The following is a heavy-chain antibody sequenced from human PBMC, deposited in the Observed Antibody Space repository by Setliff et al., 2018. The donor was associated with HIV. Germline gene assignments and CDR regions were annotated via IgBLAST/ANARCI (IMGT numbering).Heavy chain of an antibody. CDR3: ARDSDTAFDI. D-gene: IGHD5-18*01. J-gene: IGHJ3*02. CDR1: GGTFSSYA. CDR2: SIPMYGIA. Sequence: SVKVSCKASGGTFSSYAISWVRQAPGQGLEWMGGSIPMYGIANYAQKFQGRVTITADKSTSTAYMELSSLRSEDTAVYYCARDSDTAFDIWGQGTMVTVSS. V-gene: IGHV1-69*10.